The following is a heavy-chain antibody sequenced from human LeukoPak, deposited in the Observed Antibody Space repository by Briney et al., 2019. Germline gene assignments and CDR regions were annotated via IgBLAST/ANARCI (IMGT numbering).Heavy chain of an antibody. D-gene: IGHD6-13*01. V-gene: IGHV4-59*04. CDR3: ARLRAAAGT. CDR1: GGSISSYY. Sequence: SETLSLTCTVSGGSISSYYWSWIRQPPGKGLEWIGYIYYSGSTYYNPSLKSRVTISVDTSKNQFSLKLSSVTAADTAVYYCARLRAAAGTWGQGTLVTVSS. CDR2: IYYSGST. J-gene: IGHJ4*02.